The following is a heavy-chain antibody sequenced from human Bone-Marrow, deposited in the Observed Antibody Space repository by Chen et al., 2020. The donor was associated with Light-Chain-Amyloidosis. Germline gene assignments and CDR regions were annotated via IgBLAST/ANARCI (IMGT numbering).Heavy chain of an antibody. Sequence: EVNLVESGGGLVKPGGSLRLSCAASGFTFSGAWMSSVRQAPGKGLEWLGRIKSDADGGTTDYAAPVQGRFSISRDDSKKTLYLQMSSLKIEDTAMYYCTTDGRTDYWGQGTLVTVSS. CDR2: IKSDADGGTT. CDR1: GFTFSGAW. V-gene: IGHV3-15*01. J-gene: IGHJ4*02. CDR3: TTDGRTDY.